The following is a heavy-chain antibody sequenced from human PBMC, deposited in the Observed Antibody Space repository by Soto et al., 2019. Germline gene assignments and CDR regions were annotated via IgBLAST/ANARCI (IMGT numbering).Heavy chain of an antibody. CDR2: INAGNGNT. J-gene: IGHJ4*02. CDR1: GYSFTNYA. D-gene: IGHD6-19*01. Sequence: ASVKVSCKASGYSFTNYAMHWVRQAPGQGLEWMGWINAGNGNTKYSQKLQGRVTITRDTSASTAYMELSSLRSEDTAVYYCARAVAVPADFDYWGQGTLVTVSS. CDR3: ARAVAVPADFDY. V-gene: IGHV1-3*01.